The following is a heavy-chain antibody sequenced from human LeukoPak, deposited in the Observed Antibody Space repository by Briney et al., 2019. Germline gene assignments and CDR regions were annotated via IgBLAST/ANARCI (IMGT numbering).Heavy chain of an antibody. D-gene: IGHD3-3*01. CDR2: ISGSGGST. Sequence: PGGSLRLSCAASGFTFSSYAMSWVRQAPGKGLEWVSAISGSGGSTYYADSVKGRFTLSRDNSKNTLYLQMNSLRAEDTAVYYCAKGFRGGYDAFDIWGQGTMVTVSS. V-gene: IGHV3-23*01. CDR3: AKGFRGGYDAFDI. CDR1: GFTFSSYA. J-gene: IGHJ3*02.